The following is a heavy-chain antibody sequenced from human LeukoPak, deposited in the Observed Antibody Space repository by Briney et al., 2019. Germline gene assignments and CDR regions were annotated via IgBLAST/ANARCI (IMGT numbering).Heavy chain of an antibody. Sequence: GRSLRLSCAASGFTFNSYAMHWVRQAPGKGLEWVAVISYDGSNKYYADSVKGRFTISRDNSKNTLYLQMNSLRAKDTAVYYCASHPTSYSSSWPLDFDYWGQGTLVTVSS. CDR3: ASHPTSYSSSWPLDFDY. CDR1: GFTFNSYA. CDR2: ISYDGSNK. V-gene: IGHV3-30-3*01. D-gene: IGHD6-13*01. J-gene: IGHJ4*02.